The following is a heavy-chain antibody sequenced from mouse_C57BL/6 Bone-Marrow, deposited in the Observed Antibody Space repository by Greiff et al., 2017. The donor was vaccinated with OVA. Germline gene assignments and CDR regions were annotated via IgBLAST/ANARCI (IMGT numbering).Heavy chain of an antibody. Sequence: QVQLKQSGAELVRPGTSVKVSCKASGYAFTNYLIEWVKQRPGQGLEWIGVINPGSGGTNYNEKFKGKATLTADKSSSTAYMQLSSLTSEDSAVYFCASGSSYFYAMDYWGQGTSVTVSS. CDR2: INPGSGGT. V-gene: IGHV1-54*01. D-gene: IGHD1-1*01. J-gene: IGHJ4*01. CDR3: ASGSSYFYAMDY. CDR1: GYAFTNYL.